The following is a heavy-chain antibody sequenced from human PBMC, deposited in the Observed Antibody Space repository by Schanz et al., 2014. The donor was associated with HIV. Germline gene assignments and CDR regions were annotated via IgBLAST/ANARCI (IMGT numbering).Heavy chain of an antibody. D-gene: IGHD4-17*01. Sequence: EEQVLESGGGLAQPGGSLRLSCAASGFTFSRYAMSWVRQAPGKGLEWVSSISGSGGSTYYADSVKGRFTISRGNSKNTLYLQMNSLRAEDTAVYYCAKGGFYGDYVSYYYGLDVWGQGTTVTVSS. CDR1: GFTFSRYA. J-gene: IGHJ6*02. CDR3: AKGGFYGDYVSYYYGLDV. V-gene: IGHV3-23*01. CDR2: ISGSGGST.